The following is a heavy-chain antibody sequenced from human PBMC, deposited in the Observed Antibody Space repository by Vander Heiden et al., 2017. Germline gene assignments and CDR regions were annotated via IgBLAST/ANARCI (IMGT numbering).Heavy chain of an antibody. CDR1: GFTFSSYA. CDR2: ISGSGGST. Sequence: EVQLLESGGGLVQPGGSLRLSFAASGFTFSSYAMSWVRPAPGKGLEWVSAISGSGGSTYYADSVKGRFTISRDNSKNTLYLQMNSLRAEDTAVYYCAKDSLPTYYYDSSAEVDYWGQGTLVTVSS. J-gene: IGHJ4*02. CDR3: AKDSLPTYYYDSSAEVDY. V-gene: IGHV3-23*01. D-gene: IGHD3-22*01.